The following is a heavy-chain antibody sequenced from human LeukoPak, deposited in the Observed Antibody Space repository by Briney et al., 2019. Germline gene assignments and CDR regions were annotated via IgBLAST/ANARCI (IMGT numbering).Heavy chain of an antibody. J-gene: IGHJ6*03. V-gene: IGHV3-21*01. CDR3: AKDGGYFDMDV. Sequence: GSLRLSCAASGFTFSSYSMNWVRQAPGKGLEWVSSISSSSSYIYYADSVKGRFTISRDNSKNTLYLQMNSLRAEDTSVYYCAKDGGYFDMDVWGKGTTVTVSS. CDR1: GFTFSSYS. D-gene: IGHD3-16*01. CDR2: ISSSSSYI.